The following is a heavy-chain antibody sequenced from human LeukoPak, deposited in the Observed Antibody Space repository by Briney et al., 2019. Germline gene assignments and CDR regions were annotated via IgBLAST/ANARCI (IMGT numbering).Heavy chain of an antibody. D-gene: IGHD3-22*01. CDR2: INPNSGGT. CDR3: AREGHYYDSSGYYPAVY. CDR1: GYTFTGYY. Sequence: ASVKVSCKASGYTFTGYYMHWVRQAPGQGLEWMGWINPNSGGTNYAQKFQGRVTMTRDTSISTAYMELSRLRSDDTAVYYCAREGHYYDSSGYYPAVYWGQGTLVTVYS. V-gene: IGHV1-2*02. J-gene: IGHJ4*02.